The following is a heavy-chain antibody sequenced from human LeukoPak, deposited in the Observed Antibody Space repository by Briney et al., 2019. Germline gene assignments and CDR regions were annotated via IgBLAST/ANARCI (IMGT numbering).Heavy chain of an antibody. CDR3: ARLGNNRDTTGYRPLDC. D-gene: IGHD3-22*01. Sequence: PGGSLRLSCVASGFTFSNYWMSWVRQAPGKGLEWVANIKQDGSEENYVDSVKGRFTISRGNAKDSLSLQMNSLRAEDTAVYYCARLGNNRDTTGYRPLDCWGQGTLVPVSS. J-gene: IGHJ4*02. CDR2: IKQDGSEE. CDR1: GFTFSNYW. V-gene: IGHV3-7*01.